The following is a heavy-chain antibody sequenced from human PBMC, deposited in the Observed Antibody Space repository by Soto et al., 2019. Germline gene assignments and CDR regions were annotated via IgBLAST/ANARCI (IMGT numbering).Heavy chain of an antibody. V-gene: IGHV1-58*01. CDR2: IVVGSGNT. CDR3: AAEKIAYYYDSSGLKGHLRVDV. CDR1: GFTFTSSA. Sequence: SVKVSCKASGFTFTSSAVQWVRQARGQRLEWIGWIVVGSGNTNYAQRFQERVTITRDMSTSTAYMELSSLRSEDTAVYYCAAEKIAYYYDSSGLKGHLRVDVWGQGTTVTVSS. D-gene: IGHD3-22*01. J-gene: IGHJ6*02.